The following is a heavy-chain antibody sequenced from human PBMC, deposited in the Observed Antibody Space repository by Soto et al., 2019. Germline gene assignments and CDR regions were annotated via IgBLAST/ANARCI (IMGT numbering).Heavy chain of an antibody. Sequence: VQLVESGGGLVQPGRSLRLSCAASGFTFDDYAMHWVRQAPGKGLEWVSGISWNSGSIGYADSVKGRFTISRDNAKNSLYLQMNSLRAEDTALYYCAKNFIVATIRDDAFDIWGQGTMVTVSS. CDR2: ISWNSGSI. CDR1: GFTFDDYA. J-gene: IGHJ3*02. D-gene: IGHD5-12*01. CDR3: AKNFIVATIRDDAFDI. V-gene: IGHV3-9*01.